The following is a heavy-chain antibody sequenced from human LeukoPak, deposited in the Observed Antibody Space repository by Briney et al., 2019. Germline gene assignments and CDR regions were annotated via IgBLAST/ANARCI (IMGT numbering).Heavy chain of an antibody. D-gene: IGHD2-2*01. J-gene: IGHJ5*02. CDR1: GDSVSSNSVT. Sequence: SQTLSLTCAISGDSVSSNSVTWNWIRQSPSRGLECLGRTYYRSTWYNDYAVSVRGRITVNPDTSKNQFSLHLNSVTPEDTAVYYCARRLTQYDCFDPWGQGILVTVSS. CDR2: TYYRSTWYN. V-gene: IGHV6-1*01. CDR3: ARRLTQYDCFDP.